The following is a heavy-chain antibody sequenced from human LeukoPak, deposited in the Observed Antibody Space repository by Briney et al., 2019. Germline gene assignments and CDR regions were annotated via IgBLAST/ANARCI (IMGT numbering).Heavy chain of an antibody. CDR2: IYASDRT. Sequence: PGGSLRLSCAASGFAVSSNYMSWVRQAPGKGLEWVSVIYASDRTYYADSVKGRFSVSRDNSRNTLYLQMNSLRAEDTAVYYCARDRGGIDYWGQGTLVTVSS. CDR3: ARDRGGIDY. D-gene: IGHD3-10*01. J-gene: IGHJ4*02. V-gene: IGHV3-66*01. CDR1: GFAVSSNY.